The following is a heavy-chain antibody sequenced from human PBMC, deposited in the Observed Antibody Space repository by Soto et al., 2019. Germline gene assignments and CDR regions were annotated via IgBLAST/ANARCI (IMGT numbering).Heavy chain of an antibody. CDR3: AGVAGTSFDY. D-gene: IGHD6-19*01. Sequence: GGSLRLSCAASGFTFDDYAMHWVRQAPGKGLEWVSGISWNSGSIGYADSVKGRFTISRDNAKNSLYLQMNSLRAEDTALYYCAGVAGTSFDYWGQGTLVTVSS. V-gene: IGHV3-9*01. J-gene: IGHJ4*02. CDR2: ISWNSGSI. CDR1: GFTFDDYA.